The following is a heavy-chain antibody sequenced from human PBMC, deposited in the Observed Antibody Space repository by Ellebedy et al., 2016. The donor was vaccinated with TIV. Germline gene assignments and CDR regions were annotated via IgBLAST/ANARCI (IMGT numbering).Heavy chain of an antibody. V-gene: IGHV6-1*01. D-gene: IGHD3-3*01. CDR1: GDSVSSNSAG. CDR2: TYYRSKWYN. CDR3: ARDPSWCWSCLYV. Sequence: MPSETLSLTCAISGDSVSSNSAGWNWIRQSPSRGLEWLGRTYYRSKWYNDYAVSVKSRITINPDTSKNQFTLQLNSVTPEDTAVYYCARDPSWCWSCLYVWGQGTTVTVSS. J-gene: IGHJ6*02.